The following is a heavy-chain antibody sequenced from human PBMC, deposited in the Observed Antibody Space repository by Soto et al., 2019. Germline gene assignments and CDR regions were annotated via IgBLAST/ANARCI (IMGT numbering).Heavy chain of an antibody. D-gene: IGHD1-1*01. CDR2: IGADNGDT. J-gene: IGHJ5*02. CDR1: GYTFSTYG. Sequence: QVQLVQSGAEVKKLGASVKVSCKASGYTFSTYGFCWVRQAPGQGLEWMGWIGADNGDTNYAQNFQSRVTVTTHTTTTTSYMESSSLTTDETAVYFCAIDWKGAEGFDPWGQGTLVTVSS. CDR3: AIDWKGAEGFDP. V-gene: IGHV1-18*01.